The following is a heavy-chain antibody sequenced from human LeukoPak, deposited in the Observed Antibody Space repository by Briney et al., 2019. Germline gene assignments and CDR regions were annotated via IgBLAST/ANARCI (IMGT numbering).Heavy chain of an antibody. Sequence: PGGSLTLSCVVSGFPFSIYEMNWVRQAPGKGLEWVSNIGSSGTTLYYADSVKGRFSISRDNAKSSLYLQMNSLRVEDTAVYYCALLAVASHFGYWGQGALVTVSS. CDR3: ALLAVASHFGY. CDR2: IGSSGTTL. D-gene: IGHD6-19*01. CDR1: GFPFSIYE. V-gene: IGHV3-48*03. J-gene: IGHJ4*02.